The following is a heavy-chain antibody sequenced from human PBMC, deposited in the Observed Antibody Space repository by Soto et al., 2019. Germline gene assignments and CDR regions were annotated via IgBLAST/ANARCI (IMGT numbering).Heavy chain of an antibody. Sequence: QLQLQESGPGLVKPSETLSLTCTVSGGSISSSSYYWGWIRQPPGKGLEWIGSIYYSGSTYYNPSLKSRVTISVDTSKNQFSLKLSSVTAADTAVYYCARHSSGWSYYFDYWGQGTLVTVSS. CDR2: IYYSGST. J-gene: IGHJ4*02. CDR3: ARHSSGWSYYFDY. V-gene: IGHV4-39*01. D-gene: IGHD6-19*01. CDR1: GGSISSSSYY.